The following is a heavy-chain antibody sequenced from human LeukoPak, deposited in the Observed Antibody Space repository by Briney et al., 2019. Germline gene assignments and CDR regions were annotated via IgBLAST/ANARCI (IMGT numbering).Heavy chain of an antibody. CDR3: ARVGGDYPFPYYYYYGMDV. J-gene: IGHJ6*02. CDR1: GGSFSGYY. Sequence: SETLSLTCAVYGGSFSGYYWSWIRQPPGKGLEWIGEINHSGSTSYNPSLKSRVTISVDTSKNQFSLKLSSVTAADTAVYYCARVGGDYPFPYYYYYGMDVWGQGTTVTVSS. V-gene: IGHV4-34*01. D-gene: IGHD4-17*01. CDR2: INHSGST.